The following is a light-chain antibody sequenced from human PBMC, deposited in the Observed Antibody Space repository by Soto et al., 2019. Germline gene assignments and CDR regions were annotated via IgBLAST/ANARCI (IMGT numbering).Light chain of an antibody. CDR3: VLLYGGAWV. CDR2: RTS. V-gene: IGLV7-43*01. J-gene: IGLJ3*02. Sequence: QAVVTQEPSLTVSPGGTVTLTCALTTGAVTSDYYPNWFQRRPGQALRTLIYRTSNKHSWTPARFSGSLLGGKAALSLSGVQPEDEADYYCVLLYGGAWVFGGGTKLTVL. CDR1: TGAVTSDYY.